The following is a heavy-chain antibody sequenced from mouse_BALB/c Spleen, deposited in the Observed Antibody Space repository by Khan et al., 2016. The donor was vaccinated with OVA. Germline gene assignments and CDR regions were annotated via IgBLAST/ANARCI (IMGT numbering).Heavy chain of an antibody. V-gene: IGHV1-9*01. J-gene: IGHJ2*01. CDR2: ILPGSGSS. D-gene: IGHD1-1*01. Sequence: QVQLQQSGAELMKPGASVKISCKATGYTFSDYWLEWVKQRPGHGLEWIGEILPGSGSSNYNEKFKGKATFTADISSKTTYMQLSSLTSEDSAVYYCAGVNCGSRDWFDYWGQGTTRTVSS. CDR1: GYTFSDYW. CDR3: AGVNCGSRDWFDY.